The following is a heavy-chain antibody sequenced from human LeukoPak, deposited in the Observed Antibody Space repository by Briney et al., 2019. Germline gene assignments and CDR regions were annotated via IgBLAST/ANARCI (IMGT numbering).Heavy chain of an antibody. D-gene: IGHD3-9*01. J-gene: IGHJ4*02. V-gene: IGHV1-2*02. CDR1: GYAFSAYY. CDR3: ARGSRYHDWLSPLDS. CDR2: LNPQTGDT. Sequence: ASVKVSCKASGYAFSAYYIHWVRQAPGQGLEWMRWLNPQTGDTHFAQKFQGRVTFTRDTSISTAYTAMSRLRSDDTAVFYCARGSRYHDWLSPLDSWGQGTLVTVSS.